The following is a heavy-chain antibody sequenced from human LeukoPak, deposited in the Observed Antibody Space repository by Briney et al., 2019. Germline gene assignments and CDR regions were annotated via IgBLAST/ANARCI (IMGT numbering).Heavy chain of an antibody. CDR2: VSGYNGNT. D-gene: IGHD6-13*01. CDR1: DYTFTSYG. CDR3: ARDSHYSNTRYYVMDV. Sequence: GASVKVSCKASDYTFTSYGISWVRQAPGQGLEWMGWVSGYNGNTNYAQKLQGRVTMTTDTSTSTAYMELRSLRSDDTAVYYCARDSHYSNTRYYVMDVWGQGTTVTVSS. J-gene: IGHJ6*02. V-gene: IGHV1-18*01.